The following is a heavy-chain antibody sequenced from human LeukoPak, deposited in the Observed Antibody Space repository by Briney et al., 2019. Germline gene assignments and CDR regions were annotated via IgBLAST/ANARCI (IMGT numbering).Heavy chain of an antibody. CDR2: INPNSGDT. Sequence: GASVKVSCKASGYTFIDYNMQWVRHAPGQGLEWMGRINPNSGDTNSAQKFQGRFTRPGDTSISTAYMELTSLRADDTVVYHCAIGIPALGTFDYWGQGTLVTVSS. D-gene: IGHD6-13*01. CDR3: AIGIPALGTFDY. J-gene: IGHJ4*02. CDR1: GYTFIDYN. V-gene: IGHV1-2*01.